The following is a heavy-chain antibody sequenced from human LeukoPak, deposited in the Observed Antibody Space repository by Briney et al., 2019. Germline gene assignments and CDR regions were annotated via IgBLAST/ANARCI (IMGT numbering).Heavy chain of an antibody. J-gene: IGHJ4*02. D-gene: IGHD7-27*01. V-gene: IGHV3-7*01. Sequence: PGGSLRLSCAASGFTFSSYWMSWVRQAPGKGLEWVANTRGSGSGMGSGNYYAVSVKGRFTISRDDAKNSLYLQMNSLRAEDTAFYYCARDDNWGFDYWGQGALVTVSS. CDR1: GFTFSSYW. CDR3: ARDDNWGFDY. CDR2: TRGSGSGMGSGN.